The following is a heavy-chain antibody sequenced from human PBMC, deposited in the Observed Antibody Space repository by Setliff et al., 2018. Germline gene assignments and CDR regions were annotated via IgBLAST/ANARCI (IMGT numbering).Heavy chain of an antibody. CDR3: ARILGYCSGGSCYVPY. Sequence: SETLSLTCAVSGYSISSGNYWGWIRQPPGKGLEWIGNIYYGGSAYYNPSLKSRVTISVDTSKNQFSLKLSSVTAADTAMYYCARILGYCSGGSCYVPYWGQGTLVTVSS. CDR1: GYSISSGNY. V-gene: IGHV4-38-2*01. J-gene: IGHJ4*02. CDR2: IYYGGSA. D-gene: IGHD2-15*01.